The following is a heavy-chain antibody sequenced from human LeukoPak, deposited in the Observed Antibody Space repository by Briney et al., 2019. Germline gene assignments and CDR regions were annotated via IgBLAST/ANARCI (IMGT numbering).Heavy chain of an antibody. J-gene: IGHJ2*01. D-gene: IGHD3-22*01. Sequence: SETLSLTCTVSGGSISSYYWSWSRQPPGKGLEWIGYIYYSGSTNYDPSLKSRVTISLDTSKNQFSLKLSSVTAADTAVYYCARDPFAYYYDSSGSPPWYFDLWGRGTLVTVSS. CDR2: IYYSGST. CDR3: ARDPFAYYYDSSGSPPWYFDL. CDR1: GGSISSYY. V-gene: IGHV4-59*01.